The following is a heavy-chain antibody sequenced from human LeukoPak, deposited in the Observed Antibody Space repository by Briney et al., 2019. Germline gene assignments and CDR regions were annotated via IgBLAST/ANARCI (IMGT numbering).Heavy chain of an antibody. V-gene: IGHV1-2*02. CDR3: ARVEYCSGGSCSHFDY. D-gene: IGHD2-15*01. CDR1: GYTFTSYG. J-gene: IGHJ4*02. Sequence: GASVKVSCKASGYTFTSYGISWVRQAPGQGLEWMGWINPNSGGTNYAQKFQGRVTMTRDTSISTAYMELSRLRSDDTAVYYCARVEYCSGGSCSHFDYWGQGTLVTVSS. CDR2: INPNSGGT.